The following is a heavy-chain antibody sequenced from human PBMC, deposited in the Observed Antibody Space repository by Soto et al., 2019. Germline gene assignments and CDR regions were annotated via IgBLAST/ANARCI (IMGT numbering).Heavy chain of an antibody. V-gene: IGHV4-59*01. Sequence: SETRSLPGTPAGGSISGYYWSWIRQPPGKGLEWIGHIYYSGSTNYNTSLKSRVTISVDTSKNECSPTVNYVPAADPAVYYCARGPRADSAYATFDYSGQGTLVTVSS. J-gene: IGHJ4*02. CDR1: GGSISGYY. CDR2: IYYSGST. D-gene: IGHD5-12*01. CDR3: ARGPRADSAYATFDY.